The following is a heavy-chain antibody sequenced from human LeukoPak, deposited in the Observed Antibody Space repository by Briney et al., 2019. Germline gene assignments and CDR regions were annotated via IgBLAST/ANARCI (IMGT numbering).Heavy chain of an antibody. D-gene: IGHD6-13*01. CDR1: GGSISRYY. V-gene: IGHV4-59*01. CDR3: ASGATAAPKLGWFGP. CDR2: ISYSGST. J-gene: IGHJ5*02. Sequence: SETLSLTCTVSGGSISRYYWSWIRQPPGKGLEWIGYISYSGSTNYNPSLKSRVTISLDTSKKQFSLNLSSVTAADTAVYYCASGATAAPKLGWFGPWGRGTLVTVSS.